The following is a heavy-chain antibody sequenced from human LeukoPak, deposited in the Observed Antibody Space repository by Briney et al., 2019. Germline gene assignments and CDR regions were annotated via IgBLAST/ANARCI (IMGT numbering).Heavy chain of an antibody. CDR1: GGSFSGYY. J-gene: IGHJ5*02. CDR2: INHSGST. CDR3: ARRHDRGIFDP. D-gene: IGHD3-9*01. V-gene: IGHV4-34*01. Sequence: SETLSLTCAVYGGSFSGYYWSWIRQPPGKGLEWIGEINHSGSTNYNPSLKSRVTISVDTSKNQFSLKLSSVTAADTAVYYCARRHDRGIFDPWGQGTLVTVSS.